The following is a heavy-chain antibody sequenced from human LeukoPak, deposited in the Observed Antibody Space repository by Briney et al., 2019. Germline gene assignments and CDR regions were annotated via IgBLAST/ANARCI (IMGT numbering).Heavy chain of an antibody. CDR3: ARDWGGRGYDSSGSYYYGMDV. V-gene: IGHV1-69*04. CDR2: IIPILGIA. J-gene: IGHJ6*02. Sequence: GASVKVSCKASGGTFSSYAISWVRQAPGQGLEWMGRIIPILGIANYAQKFQGRVTITADKSTSTAYMELSSLRSEDTAVYYCARDWGGRGYDSSGSYYYGMDVWGQGTTVTVSS. D-gene: IGHD3-22*01. CDR1: GGTFSSYA.